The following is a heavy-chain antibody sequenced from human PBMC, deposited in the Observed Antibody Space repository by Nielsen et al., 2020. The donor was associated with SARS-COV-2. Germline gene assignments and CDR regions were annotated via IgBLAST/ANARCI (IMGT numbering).Heavy chain of an antibody. CDR1: GFTFSSYW. J-gene: IGHJ5*02. Sequence: GESLKISCAASGFTFSSYWMSWVRQAPGKGLEWVANIKQDGSEKYYVDSVKGRFTISRDNAKNSLYLQMNSLRAEDTAVYYCARELETYYDFWSGLGGDWFDPWGQGTLVTVSS. CDR3: ARELETYYDFWSGLGGDWFDP. CDR2: IKQDGSEK. V-gene: IGHV3-7*01. D-gene: IGHD3-3*01.